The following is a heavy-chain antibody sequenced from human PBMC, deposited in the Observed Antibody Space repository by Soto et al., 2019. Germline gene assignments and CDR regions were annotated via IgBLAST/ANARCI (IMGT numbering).Heavy chain of an antibody. CDR1: GGSISSGDYY. CDR3: ASGTDSSGYYYGMDI. D-gene: IGHD3-22*01. J-gene: IGHJ6*02. V-gene: IGHV4-30-4*01. Sequence: SETLSLTCTVSGGSISSGDYYWIWIRQPPGKGLEWIGYIYYSGSTYYNPSLKSRVTISVDTPKNQFSLKLSSVTAADTAVYYCASGTDSSGYYYGMDIWGQGTTVTVSS. CDR2: IYYSGST.